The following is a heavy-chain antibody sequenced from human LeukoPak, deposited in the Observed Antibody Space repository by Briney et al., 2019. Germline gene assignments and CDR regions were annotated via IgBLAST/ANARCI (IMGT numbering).Heavy chain of an antibody. Sequence: AGGSLRLSCAASGFTFSSYAMSWVRQAPGKGLEWVSAISGSGGSTYYADSVKGWFTISRDNSKNTLYLQMNSLRAEDTAVYYCAKSYDFWSGYLNWGQGTLVTVSS. J-gene: IGHJ4*02. CDR1: GFTFSSYA. D-gene: IGHD3-3*01. CDR2: ISGSGGST. V-gene: IGHV3-23*01. CDR3: AKSYDFWSGYLN.